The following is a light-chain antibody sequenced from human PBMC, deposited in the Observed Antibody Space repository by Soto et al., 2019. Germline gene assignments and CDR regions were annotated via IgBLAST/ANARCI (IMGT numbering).Light chain of an antibody. CDR3: QQYDNVPLT. CDR1: KAIPTN. V-gene: IGKV1-33*01. Sequence: DIQMTQSPSSLSASVGARVTFTGRAGKAIPTNLNWYQQKPGKAPALLIYEGSQLETGVPSRFSGSGSGTDFTFAINNLQPEDIGTYYCQQYDNVPLTFGGGTKVEIK. CDR2: EGS. J-gene: IGKJ4*01.